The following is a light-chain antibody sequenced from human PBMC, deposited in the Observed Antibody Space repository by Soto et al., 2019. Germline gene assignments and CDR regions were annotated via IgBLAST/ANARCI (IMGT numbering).Light chain of an antibody. CDR3: QQSFSSPPWT. J-gene: IGKJ1*01. Sequence: DIQMTQSPSSLAASVGDSVTITCRASQNIKTYLNWYQQKPGKAPNLLIYAASSLHSGVPSRFSGSGSGTDFTLTIRSLQPEDFATYYCQQSFSSPPWTFGQGTKGDIK. V-gene: IGKV1-39*01. CDR1: QNIKTY. CDR2: AAS.